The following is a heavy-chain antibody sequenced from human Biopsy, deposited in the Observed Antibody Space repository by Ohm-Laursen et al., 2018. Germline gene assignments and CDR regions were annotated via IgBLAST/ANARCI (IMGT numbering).Heavy chain of an antibody. Sequence: SLRLSCTASGITVNDHYMSWVRQAPGKGLEWVSSLHDRGVTYYADSVKGRFTIPGDNSKNTLYLQMNGLRAEDTAVYFCQGGHLPPGQFYGVDAWGQGTTVTVSS. CDR2: LHDRGVT. CDR3: QGGHLPPGQFYGVDA. J-gene: IGHJ6*02. V-gene: IGHV3-53*01. D-gene: IGHD3-16*01. CDR1: GITVNDHY.